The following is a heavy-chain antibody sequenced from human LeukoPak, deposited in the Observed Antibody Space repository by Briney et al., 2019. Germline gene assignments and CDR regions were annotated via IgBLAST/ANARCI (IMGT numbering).Heavy chain of an antibody. J-gene: IGHJ3*02. Sequence: ASVKVSCKVSGYTLTELSVHWVRQAPGKGLEWMGGFDPEDGETTYAQKFQGRVTMTEDTSTDTAYMELSSLRSEDTAVYYCATYGDSHAFDIWGQGTMVTVSS. CDR1: GYTLTELS. D-gene: IGHD4-17*01. CDR3: ATYGDSHAFDI. V-gene: IGHV1-24*01. CDR2: FDPEDGET.